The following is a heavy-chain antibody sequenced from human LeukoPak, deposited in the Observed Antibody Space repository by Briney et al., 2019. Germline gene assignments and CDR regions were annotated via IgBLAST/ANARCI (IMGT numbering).Heavy chain of an antibody. V-gene: IGHV3-23*01. CDR3: AKSLLAPYYYDSSGYPDDY. J-gene: IGHJ4*02. Sequence: GGSLRLSCAASGFTFSSYAMSWVRQAPGKGLEWVSAISGSVGSTYYADSVKGRFTTSRDNSKNTLYLQMNSLRAEDTAVYYCAKSLLAPYYYDSSGYPDDYWGQGTLVTVSS. CDR2: ISGSVGST. D-gene: IGHD3-22*01. CDR1: GFTFSSYA.